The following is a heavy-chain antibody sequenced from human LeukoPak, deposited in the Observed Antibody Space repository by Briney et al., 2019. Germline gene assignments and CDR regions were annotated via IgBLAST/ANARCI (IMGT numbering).Heavy chain of an antibody. V-gene: IGHV4-34*01. CDR1: GGSFSGYY. Sequence: SETLSLTCAVYGGSFSGYYWSWIRQPPGKGLEWIGEINHSGSTNYNPSLKSRVTISVDTSENQFSLKLSSVTAADTAVYYCARGYQLLSLYYYYYMDVWGKGTTVTVSS. D-gene: IGHD2-2*01. CDR2: INHSGST. J-gene: IGHJ6*03. CDR3: ARGYQLLSLYYYYYMDV.